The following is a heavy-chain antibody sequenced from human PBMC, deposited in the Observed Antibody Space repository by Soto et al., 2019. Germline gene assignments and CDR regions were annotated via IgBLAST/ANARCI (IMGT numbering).Heavy chain of an antibody. CDR2: ISAYNGNT. D-gene: IGHD3-22*01. Sequence: GASVKVSCKASGYTFTSYGISWVRQAPGQGLEWMGWISAYNGNTNYAQKLQGRVTMTTDTSTSTAYMELRSLRSDDTAVYYCARWNYYDSSGYYPWHFDYWGQGTLVTVSS. CDR3: ARWNYYDSSGYYPWHFDY. J-gene: IGHJ4*02. V-gene: IGHV1-18*01. CDR1: GYTFTSYG.